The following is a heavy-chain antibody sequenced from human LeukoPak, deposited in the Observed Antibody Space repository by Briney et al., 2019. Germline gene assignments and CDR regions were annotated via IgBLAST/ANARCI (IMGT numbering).Heavy chain of an antibody. J-gene: IGHJ4*02. CDR3: ARDLSAAFDF. CDR1: GFTFSSYA. Sequence: GGSLRLSCAASGFTFSSYAMSWVRQAPGKGLEWVSTISGGGGSTYYADSVKGRFTISRDNSKNTLYLQMNSLRAEDTALYYCARDLSAAFDFWGQGVLVTVSS. V-gene: IGHV3-23*01. D-gene: IGHD6-19*01. CDR2: ISGGGGST.